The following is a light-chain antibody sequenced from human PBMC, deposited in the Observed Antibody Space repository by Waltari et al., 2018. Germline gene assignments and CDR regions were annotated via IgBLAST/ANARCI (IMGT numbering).Light chain of an antibody. V-gene: IGLV2-11*01. CDR1: HRDVGGYNY. CDR2: DVS. Sequence: QSALTQPRSVSGPPGQSVHISCHGTHRDVGGYNYVSWYQHHQGTAPKLMIYDVSKRPSGVPDRFSGSKSGNTASLTISGLQAEDEADYYCCSYAGSYTLVFGGGTKLTVL. CDR3: CSYAGSYTLV. J-gene: IGLJ2*01.